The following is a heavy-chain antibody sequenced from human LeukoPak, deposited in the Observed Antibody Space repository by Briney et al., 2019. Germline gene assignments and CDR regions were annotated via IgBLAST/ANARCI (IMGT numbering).Heavy chain of an antibody. CDR2: IRYDGSNK. D-gene: IGHD6-13*01. CDR3: AKDPSSSWYNWFDP. CDR1: GFTFSSYG. V-gene: IGHV3-30*02. Sequence: SGGSLRLSCAASGFTFSSYGMHWVRQAPGKGLEWVAFIRYDGSNKYYADSVKGRFTISRDNSKNTLYLQMNSLSAEDTAVYYCAKDPSSSWYNWFDPWGQGTLVTVSS. J-gene: IGHJ5*02.